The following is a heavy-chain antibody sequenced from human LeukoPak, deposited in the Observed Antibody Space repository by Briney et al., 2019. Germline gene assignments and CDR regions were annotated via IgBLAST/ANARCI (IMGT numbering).Heavy chain of an antibody. J-gene: IGHJ6*02. Sequence: SETLSLTCTVSGGSISSSSYYWGWIRQPPGKGLEWIGSIYYSGSTYYNPSLKSRVTISVDTSKNRFSLKLSSVTAADTAVYYCARHPLVVAATNYYYYGMDVWGQGTTVTVSS. D-gene: IGHD2-15*01. CDR2: IYYSGST. CDR1: GGSISSSSYY. V-gene: IGHV4-39*01. CDR3: ARHPLVVAATNYYYYGMDV.